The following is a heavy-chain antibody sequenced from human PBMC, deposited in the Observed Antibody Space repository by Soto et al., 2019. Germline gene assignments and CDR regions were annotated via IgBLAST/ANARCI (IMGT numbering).Heavy chain of an antibody. Sequence: QVQLVESGGGVVQPGRSLRLSCAASGFTFSSYGMHWVRQAPGKGLEWVAVISYDGSNKYYADSVKGRFPISRDNSMNTLWLQRNSLRAEDTAVYYCANSFIGEYCSSTSYYEADNWFDPWGQGTPVTVSS. CDR1: GFTFSSYG. CDR2: ISYDGSNK. CDR3: ANSFIGEYCSSTSYYEADNWFDP. J-gene: IGHJ5*02. V-gene: IGHV3-30*18. D-gene: IGHD2-2*01.